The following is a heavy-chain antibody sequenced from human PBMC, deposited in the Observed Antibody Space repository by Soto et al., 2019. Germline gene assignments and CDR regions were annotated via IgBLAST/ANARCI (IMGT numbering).Heavy chain of an antibody. CDR1: GFTFSSYW. V-gene: IGHV3-7*01. CDR2: IKEDGSEK. J-gene: IGHJ6*02. D-gene: IGHD3-10*01. Sequence: EVQLVESGGGLVQPGGSLRLSCAASGFTFSSYWMSWVRQGPGKGLEWVANIKEDGSEKYYVDSVRGRFAVSRDNAKNSLYLQRDSLRAEDTDKYYCAISLVRGVIQEYHYGVDVWGQGTTVTVSS. CDR3: AISLVRGVIQEYHYGVDV.